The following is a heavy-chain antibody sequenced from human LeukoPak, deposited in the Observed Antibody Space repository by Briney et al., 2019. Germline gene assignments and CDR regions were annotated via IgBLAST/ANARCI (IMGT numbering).Heavy chain of an antibody. J-gene: IGHJ5*02. CDR3: AREYTGRNYYDSSGWS. V-gene: IGHV1-46*01. D-gene: IGHD3-22*01. Sequence: GASVKVSCKASGYTFTSYYMHWVRQAPGQGLEWMGIINPSGGSTSYAQKFQGRVTMTRDMSMSTVYMELSSLRSEDTAVYYCAREYTGRNYYDSSGWSWGQGTLVTVSS. CDR1: GYTFTSYY. CDR2: INPSGGST.